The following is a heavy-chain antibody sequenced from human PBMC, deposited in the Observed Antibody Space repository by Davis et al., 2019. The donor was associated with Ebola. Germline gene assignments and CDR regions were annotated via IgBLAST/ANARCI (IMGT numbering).Heavy chain of an antibody. V-gene: IGHV4-34*01. CDR3: ARGGVPAAAIRPYYYGMDV. CDR2: INHSGST. Sequence: MPSETLSLTCAVYGGSFRGYYWSWIRQPPGKGLEWIGEINHSGSTNYNPSLKSRVTISVDTSKNQFSLKLSSVTAADTAVYYCARGGVPAAAIRPYYYGMDVWGQGTTVTVSS. CDR1: GGSFRGYY. J-gene: IGHJ6*02. D-gene: IGHD2-2*01.